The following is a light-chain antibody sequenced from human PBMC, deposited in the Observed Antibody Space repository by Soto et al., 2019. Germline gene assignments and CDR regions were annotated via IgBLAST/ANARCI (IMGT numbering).Light chain of an antibody. Sequence: QSVLAQPASVSGSPGQSITISCTGTSSDVGAYNYVSWYQQHPGKAPKLTIYDVSSRPSGVSNRFSGSKSGNTASLTISGLQAEDEADYYCSSYTSGSTYVFGTGTKVTVL. CDR3: SSYTSGSTYV. V-gene: IGLV2-14*03. J-gene: IGLJ1*01. CDR1: SSDVGAYNY. CDR2: DVS.